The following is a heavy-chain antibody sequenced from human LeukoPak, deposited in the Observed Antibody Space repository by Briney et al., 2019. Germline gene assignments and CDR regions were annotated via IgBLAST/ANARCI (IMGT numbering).Heavy chain of an antibody. V-gene: IGHV3-74*01. Sequence: GGSLRLSCAASGLTFSSHWMHWVRQAPGKGLVWVSRITNDGSSTTYADSVKGRFTISRDNSKNTLYLQMNSLRAEDTAVYYCARDRGRIAAAGTGWFDPWGQGTLVTVSS. CDR3: ARDRGRIAAAGTGWFDP. CDR2: ITNDGSST. J-gene: IGHJ5*02. CDR1: GLTFSSHW. D-gene: IGHD6-13*01.